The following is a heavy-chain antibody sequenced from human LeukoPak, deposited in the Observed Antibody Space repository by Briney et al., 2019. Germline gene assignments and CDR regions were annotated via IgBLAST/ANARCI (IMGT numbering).Heavy chain of an antibody. CDR3: VRYRVTFGGIIPSNYGMDV. J-gene: IGHJ6*02. Sequence: GASVKVSCRTSGYTFTDNGISWVRQTAAQGLEWMGWINAFSGLTDYAPKFRDRVTLTTDSSTSTAYMELRSLRSDDTAVYYCVRYRVTFGGIIPSNYGMDVWGQGTTVTVSS. CDR2: INAFSGLT. CDR1: GYTFTDNG. D-gene: IGHD3-16*01. V-gene: IGHV1-18*01.